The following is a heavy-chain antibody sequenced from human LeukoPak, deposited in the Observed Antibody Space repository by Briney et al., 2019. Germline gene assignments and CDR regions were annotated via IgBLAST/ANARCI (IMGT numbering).Heavy chain of an antibody. D-gene: IGHD6-13*01. J-gene: IGHJ4*02. Sequence: PSETLSLTCTVSGGSISSSSYYWGWIRQPPGKGREWIGSIYYSGSTYYNPSLKSRVTISVGTSKNQFSLKLSSVTAAGTAVYYCASKGATYSSSWYYFDYWGQGTLVTVSS. CDR1: GGSISSSSYY. CDR2: IYYSGST. V-gene: IGHV4-39*01. CDR3: ASKGATYSSSWYYFDY.